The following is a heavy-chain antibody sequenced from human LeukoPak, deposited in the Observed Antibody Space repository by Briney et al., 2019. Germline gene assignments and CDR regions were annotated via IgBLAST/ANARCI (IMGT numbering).Heavy chain of an antibody. CDR1: GGSISSSSYY. CDR3: ARDEGSSYPFDY. V-gene: IGHV4-39*07. CDR2: IYYSGST. D-gene: IGHD2-2*01. Sequence: SETLSLTCTVSGGSISSSSYYWGWIRQPPGKGLEGLGSIYYSGSTYYNPSHKSRVTISVDTSKNQISLNLSSVTAADTAVYFCARDEGSSYPFDYWGQGTLVTVSS. J-gene: IGHJ4*02.